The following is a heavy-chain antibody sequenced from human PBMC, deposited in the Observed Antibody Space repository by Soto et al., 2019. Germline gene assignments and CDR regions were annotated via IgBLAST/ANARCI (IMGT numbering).Heavy chain of an antibody. CDR2: IYYSGST. Sequence: SETLSLTCTVSGGSISSYYWSWIRQPPGKGLEWIGYIYYSGSTNYNPSLKSRATISVDTSKNQLSLELNSVTAADTAVYYCARSTIAPHLFMYPFDSWGKGTLVTVS. CDR3: ARSTIAPHLFMYPFDS. D-gene: IGHD6-6*01. J-gene: IGHJ4*02. V-gene: IGHV4-59*08. CDR1: GGSISSYY.